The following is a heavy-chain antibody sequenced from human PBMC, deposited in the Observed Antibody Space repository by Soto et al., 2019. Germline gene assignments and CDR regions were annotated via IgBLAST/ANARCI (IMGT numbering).Heavy chain of an antibody. CDR3: VRVSELLWFGELPRYYFDY. Sequence: SETLSLTCTVSGGSISSGGYYWSWIRQHPGKGLEWIGYIYYSGSTNYNPSLKSRVTISVDTSKNQFSLKLSSVTAADTAVYYCVRVSELLWFGELPRYYFDYWGQGTLVTVSS. D-gene: IGHD3-10*01. J-gene: IGHJ4*02. CDR2: IYYSGST. CDR1: GGSISSGGYY. V-gene: IGHV4-61*08.